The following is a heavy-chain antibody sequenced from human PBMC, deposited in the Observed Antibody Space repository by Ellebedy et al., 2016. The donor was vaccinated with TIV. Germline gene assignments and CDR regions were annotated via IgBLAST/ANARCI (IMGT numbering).Heavy chain of an antibody. CDR2: ISSSASTI. CDR1: GFTFSSYS. CDR3: ARGYTRAFGY. J-gene: IGHJ4*02. D-gene: IGHD2-2*02. V-gene: IGHV3-48*02. Sequence: GGSLRLSCVASGFTFSSYSMNWVRQAPGKGLEWVSYISSSASTIYYADSVKGRFTISRDNAENSLYLQMNSLRDEDTAVYYCARGYTRAFGYWGQGILVTVSA.